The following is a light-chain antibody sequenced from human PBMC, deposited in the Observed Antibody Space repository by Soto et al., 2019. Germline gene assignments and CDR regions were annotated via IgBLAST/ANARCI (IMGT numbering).Light chain of an antibody. V-gene: IGKV1-9*01. J-gene: IGKJ1*01. CDR3: QQYDNLPRT. CDR1: QGIIND. CDR2: LAS. Sequence: DIQLTQSPSFLSASVGYRFTITCRASQGIINDLAWYQQKPGKAPKLLIYLASNLQSGVPSRFSGSGSGTEFTLTISSLQPEDFATYYCQQYDNLPRTFGQGTTGDIK.